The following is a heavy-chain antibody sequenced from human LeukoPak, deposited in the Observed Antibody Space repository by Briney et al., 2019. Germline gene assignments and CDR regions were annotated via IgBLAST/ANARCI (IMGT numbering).Heavy chain of an antibody. Sequence: ASVKVSCKASGGTFSSYAISWVRQAPGQGLEWMGWISAYNGNTNYAQKLQGRVTMTTDTPTSTAYMELRSLRSDDTAVYYCARRHSSGWFPTDYHYYMDVWGKGTTVTVSS. CDR2: ISAYNGNT. CDR3: ARRHSSGWFPTDYHYYMDV. J-gene: IGHJ6*03. D-gene: IGHD6-19*01. V-gene: IGHV1-18*01. CDR1: GGTFSSYA.